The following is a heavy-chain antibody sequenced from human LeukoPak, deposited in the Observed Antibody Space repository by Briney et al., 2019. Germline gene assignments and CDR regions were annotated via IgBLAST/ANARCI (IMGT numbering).Heavy chain of an antibody. D-gene: IGHD3-9*01. J-gene: IGHJ4*02. V-gene: IGHV4-38-2*02. Sequence: SETLSLTCTVSGYSISSGYYWTWIRQPPGKGLEWIGEINHSGSTNYNPSLKSRVTISVDTSKNQFSLKLSSVTAADTAVYYCARGFDWQHYALGYWGQGTLVTVSS. CDR1: GYSISSGYY. CDR3: ARGFDWQHYALGY. CDR2: INHSGST.